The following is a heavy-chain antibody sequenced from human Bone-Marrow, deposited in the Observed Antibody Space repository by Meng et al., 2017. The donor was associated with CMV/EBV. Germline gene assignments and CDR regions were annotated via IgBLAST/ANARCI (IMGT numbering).Heavy chain of an antibody. V-gene: IGHV3-30*04. CDR1: GFTFSSYA. CDR2: ISYDGSNK. Sequence: LSLTCAASGFTFSSYAMHWVRQAPGKGLEWVAVISYDGSNKYYADSVKGRFTISRDNSKNTLYLQMNSLRAEDTAVYYCARDLFDYWGQGTLVTVSS. CDR3: ARDLFDY. J-gene: IGHJ4*02.